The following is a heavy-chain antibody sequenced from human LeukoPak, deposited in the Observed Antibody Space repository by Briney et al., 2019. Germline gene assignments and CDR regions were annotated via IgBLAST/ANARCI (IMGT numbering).Heavy chain of an antibody. D-gene: IGHD2-2*01. CDR1: GFTFSSYA. V-gene: IGHV3-23*01. CDR2: ISGSGCST. J-gene: IGHJ4*02. CDR3: AKDAFSILVVPAAS. Sequence: PGGSLRLSCAASGFTFSSYAMSWVRQAPGKGLEWVSAISGSGCSTYYADSVKGRFTISRDNSENTLYLQMSSLRAEDTAVYYCAKDAFSILVVPAASWGQGTLITVSS.